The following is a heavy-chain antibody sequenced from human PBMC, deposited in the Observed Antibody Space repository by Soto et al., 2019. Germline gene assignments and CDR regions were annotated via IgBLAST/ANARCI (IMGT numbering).Heavy chain of an antibody. CDR3: ARAPCSGGSCSDFDY. Sequence: QVQLQESGPGLVKPSETLSLTCTVSGGSISSYYWSWIRQPPGKGLEWIGYIYYSGSTNYNPSLKSRVTISVDTSKNQFSLKLSSVTAADTAVYYCARAPCSGGSCSDFDYWGQGTLVTVSS. J-gene: IGHJ4*02. CDR1: GGSISSYY. D-gene: IGHD2-15*01. V-gene: IGHV4-59*01. CDR2: IYYSGST.